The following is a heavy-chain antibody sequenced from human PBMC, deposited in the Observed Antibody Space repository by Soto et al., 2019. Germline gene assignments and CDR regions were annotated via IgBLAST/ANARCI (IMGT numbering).Heavy chain of an antibody. CDR3: ARDRVRLGELSPNDY. CDR2: IIPIFGTA. D-gene: IGHD3-16*02. Sequence: ASVKVSCKASGGTFSSYAISWVRQAPGQGLEWMGGIIPIFGTANYAQKFQGRVTITADESTSTAYMELSSLRSEDTAVYYCARDRVRLGELSPNDYWGQGTLVTVSS. V-gene: IGHV1-69*13. J-gene: IGHJ4*02. CDR1: GGTFSSYA.